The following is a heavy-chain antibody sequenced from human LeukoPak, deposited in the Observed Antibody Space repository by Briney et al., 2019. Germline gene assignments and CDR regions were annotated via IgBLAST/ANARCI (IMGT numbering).Heavy chain of an antibody. D-gene: IGHD3-10*01. Sequence: PSETLSLTCTVSGGSISSYYWSWIRQPPGKGLEWIGYIYYSGSTNYNPSLKSRVTISVDTSKNQFSLKLSSVTAADTAVYYCARGLPVLLWFGEPPAFDYWGQGTLVTVSS. J-gene: IGHJ4*02. V-gene: IGHV4-59*12. CDR1: GGSISSYY. CDR3: ARGLPVLLWFGEPPAFDY. CDR2: IYYSGST.